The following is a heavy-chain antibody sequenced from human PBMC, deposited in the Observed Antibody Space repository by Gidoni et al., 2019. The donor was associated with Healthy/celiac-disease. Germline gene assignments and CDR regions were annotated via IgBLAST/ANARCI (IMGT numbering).Heavy chain of an antibody. CDR1: GGSFSGYY. Sequence: QVQLQQWGAGLLKPSETLSLTCAVHGGSFSGYYWSWIRQPPGKGLEWIGEINHSGSTNYNPSLKSRVTISVDTSKNQFSLKLSSVTAADTAVYYCARGPRITFGGVIVSRAFDYWGQGTLVTVSS. CDR2: INHSGST. J-gene: IGHJ4*02. CDR3: ARGPRITFGGVIVSRAFDY. V-gene: IGHV4-34*01. D-gene: IGHD3-16*02.